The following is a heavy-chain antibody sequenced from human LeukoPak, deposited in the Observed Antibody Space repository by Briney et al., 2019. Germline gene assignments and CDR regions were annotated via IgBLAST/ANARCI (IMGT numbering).Heavy chain of an antibody. CDR2: ISWNSGSI. V-gene: IGHV3-9*01. CDR1: GFTFDDYA. D-gene: IGHD6-19*01. CDR3: AKEEIGGWYDHYYYGMDV. Sequence: PGGSLRLSCAASGFTFDDYAMHWVRQAPGKGLEWVSGISWNSGSIGYADSVKGRFTISRDNAKNSLYLQMNSLRAEDTALYYCAKEEIGGWYDHYYYGMDVWGQGTTVTVSS. J-gene: IGHJ6*02.